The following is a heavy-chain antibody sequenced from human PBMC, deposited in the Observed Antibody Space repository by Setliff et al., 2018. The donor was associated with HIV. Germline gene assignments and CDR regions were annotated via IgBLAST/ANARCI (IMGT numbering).Heavy chain of an antibody. J-gene: IGHJ6*02. Sequence: GGSLRLSCAASGFTFSRYGMHWVRQAPGKGLEWVGFIEERHDITHYADSVKGRFTISRDNSKNTLFLQMNSLRPEDTAVYYCARDCRVGWVFTYGVDVWGQGTLVTVSS. D-gene: IGHD6-13*01. CDR2: IEERHDIT. CDR1: GFTFSRYG. CDR3: ARDCRVGWVFTYGVDV. V-gene: IGHV3-NL1*01.